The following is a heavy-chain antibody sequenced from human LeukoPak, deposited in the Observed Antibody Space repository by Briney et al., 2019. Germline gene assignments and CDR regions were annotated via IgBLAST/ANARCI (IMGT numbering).Heavy chain of an antibody. V-gene: IGHV1-18*03. J-gene: IGHJ4*02. CDR1: GYTFTSYG. CDR2: ISAYNGNT. Sequence: GASVKVSCKASGYTFTSYGISWVRQAPGQGLEWMGWISAYNGNTNYAQKLQGRVTMTTDTSTSTAYMELSSLRAEDMAVYYCARDMTKMPVLRFLEWLWGYYFDYWGQGTLVTVPS. CDR3: ARDMTKMPVLRFLEWLWGYYFDY. D-gene: IGHD3-3*01.